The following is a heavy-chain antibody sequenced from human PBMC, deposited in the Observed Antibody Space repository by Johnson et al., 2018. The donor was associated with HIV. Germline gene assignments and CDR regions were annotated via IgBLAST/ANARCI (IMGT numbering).Heavy chain of an antibody. CDR2: ISYDGSNK. D-gene: IGHD4-23*01. CDR1: GFTFSSYA. J-gene: IGHJ3*02. V-gene: IGHV3-30-3*01. Sequence: VVQPGGSLRLSCAASGFTFSSYAMHWVRQAPGKGLEWVAVISYDGSNKYYADSVKGRFTISRDNSKNTVFLQMDSLRGEDTADYYCARDPGNGGRPFDAFDIWGQGTMVTVSS. CDR3: ARDPGNGGRPFDAFDI.